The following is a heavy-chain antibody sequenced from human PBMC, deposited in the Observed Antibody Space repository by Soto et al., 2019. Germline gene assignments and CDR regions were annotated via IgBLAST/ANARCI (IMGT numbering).Heavy chain of an antibody. Sequence: EVQLAESGGGLAQPGGSLRLSCAASGFTLSGYAMDWVRQAPGKGLEYVSGISSNGVGTYYANSVQGRFTISRDNSKNTVYLQMGSLRPEDMAVYYCARRARPDFYYMAVWGNGPTVTVSS. CDR2: ISSNGVGT. CDR1: GFTLSGYA. CDR3: ARRARPDFYYMAV. J-gene: IGHJ6*03. V-gene: IGHV3-64*01. D-gene: IGHD6-6*01.